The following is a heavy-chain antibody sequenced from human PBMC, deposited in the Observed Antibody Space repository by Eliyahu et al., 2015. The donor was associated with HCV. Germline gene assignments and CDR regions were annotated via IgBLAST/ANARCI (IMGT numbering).Heavy chain of an antibody. CDR3: ARDFLHLGG. J-gene: IGHJ4*02. D-gene: IGHD1-26*01. V-gene: IGHV3-74*01. CDR1: GFTFTDYW. CDR2: INVDGSTT. Sequence: EVQLVQSGGGLVQPGGSLRLSCAASGFTFTDYWMHWVRQAPGKGLVWVSRINVDGSTTNYADSVQGRFTISRDNAKNTLYLQMNSLRAEDTAMYYCARDFLHLGGWGQGTLVTVSS.